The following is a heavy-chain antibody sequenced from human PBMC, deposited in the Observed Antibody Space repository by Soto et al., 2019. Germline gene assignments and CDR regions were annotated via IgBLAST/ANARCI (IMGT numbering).Heavy chain of an antibody. V-gene: IGHV1-46*01. CDR2: INPSGGRT. D-gene: IGHD3-3*01. CDR3: ARDGTPTTTGVGPVYNTDV. J-gene: IGHJ6*02. Sequence: QMQLVQSGAEVKKPGASVKVSCQASGYTFTSNQMHWVRQAPGQGLEWMGMINPSGGRTTYAQRFQGRVMMTRDTSTSTIYMELSSLISEDTAMYYWARDGTPTTTGVGPVYNTDVWGQGTTVTVS. CDR1: GYTFTSNQ.